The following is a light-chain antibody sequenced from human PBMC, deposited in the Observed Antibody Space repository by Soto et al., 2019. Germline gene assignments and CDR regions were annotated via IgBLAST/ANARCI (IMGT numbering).Light chain of an antibody. Sequence: DIQLTQSPSSLSVSVGDRVTITCRASQSIRTFLNWYQQKPGKAPRLLIYAASSLQSGVPSRFSGSGSGTDFTLTISSLQPEDFATYYCQQANSFPLTFGGGTKVDIK. CDR1: QSIRTF. CDR2: AAS. V-gene: IGKV1-39*01. CDR3: QQANSFPLT. J-gene: IGKJ4*01.